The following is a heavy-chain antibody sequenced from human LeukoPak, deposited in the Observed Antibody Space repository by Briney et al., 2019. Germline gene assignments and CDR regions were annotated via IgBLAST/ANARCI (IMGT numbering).Heavy chain of an antibody. V-gene: IGHV4-39*01. D-gene: IGHD3-10*01. CDR3: VRYVVSGSGIYYFDY. Sequence: PSETLSLTCTVSGGSISSYYWSWLRQPPGKGLEWIASINYSGSTYYNPSLKSRVTISVDTSKNQFSLKLSSVTAADTAVFYCVRYVVSGSGIYYFDYWGQGTLVTVSS. CDR1: GGSISSYY. CDR2: INYSGST. J-gene: IGHJ4*02.